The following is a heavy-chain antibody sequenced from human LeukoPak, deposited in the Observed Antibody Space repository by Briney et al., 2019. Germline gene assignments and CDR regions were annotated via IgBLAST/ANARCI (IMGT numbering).Heavy chain of an antibody. CDR1: GITLSNYG. D-gene: IGHD3-22*01. J-gene: IGHJ4*02. CDR2: ISGSGGTT. V-gene: IGHV3-23*01. Sequence: PGGSLRLSCAVSGITLSNYGMNWVRQAPGKGLEWVSGISGSGGTTYHADSVKGRFTISRDNSKNSLSLQVSSLRAEDTAVYYCAKTNGYYSDWGQGTLVTVSS. CDR3: AKTNGYYSD.